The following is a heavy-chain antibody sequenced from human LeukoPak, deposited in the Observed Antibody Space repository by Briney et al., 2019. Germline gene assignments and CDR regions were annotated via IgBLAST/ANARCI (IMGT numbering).Heavy chain of an antibody. CDR3: ARDKGVLVAATIYYYYGMDV. CDR1: GFTVSSNY. V-gene: IGHV3-66*01. CDR2: IYSGGST. D-gene: IGHD2-15*01. J-gene: IGHJ6*02. Sequence: GGSLRLSCAASGFTVSSNYMSWVRQAPGKGLEWVSVIYSGGSTYYADSVKGRFTISRDNSKNTLYLQMNSLRAEDTAVYYCARDKGVLVAATIYYYYGMDVWGQGTTVTVSS.